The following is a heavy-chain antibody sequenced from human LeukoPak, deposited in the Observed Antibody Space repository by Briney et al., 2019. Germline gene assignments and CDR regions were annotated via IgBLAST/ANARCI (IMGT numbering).Heavy chain of an antibody. V-gene: IGHV3-74*01. CDR2: INSDGSNT. CDR3: AREYYDSSGDGYFQH. J-gene: IGHJ1*01. D-gene: IGHD3-22*01. CDR1: GFTFSSYW. Sequence: PGGSLRLSCAVSGFTFSSYWMHWVRQAPGKGLVWVSRINSDGSNTNYADSVKGRFTISRDNAKNTLYLQMNSLRDEDTAVYYCAREYYDSSGDGYFQHWGQGTLVTVSS.